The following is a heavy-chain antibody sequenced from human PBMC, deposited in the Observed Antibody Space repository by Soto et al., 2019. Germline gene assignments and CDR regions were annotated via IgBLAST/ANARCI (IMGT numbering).Heavy chain of an antibody. D-gene: IGHD3-3*01. Sequence: QVQLVQSGAEVKKPGSSVKVSCKASGGTFSSYAISWVRQAPGQGLEWMGGINPIVGTANYPQKFQGRVTITADESTCTADMELSSLRTADTAVYYCAHQLSVLGVVVTYFGSWGQGTLVTVSS. CDR1: GGTFSSYA. V-gene: IGHV1-69*12. J-gene: IGHJ4*02. CDR3: AHQLSVLGVVVTYFGS. CDR2: INPIVGTA.